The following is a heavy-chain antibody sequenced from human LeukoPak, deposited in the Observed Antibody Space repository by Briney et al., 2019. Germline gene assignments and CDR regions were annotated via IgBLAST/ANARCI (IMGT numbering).Heavy chain of an antibody. V-gene: IGHV4-61*02. J-gene: IGHJ4*02. Sequence: PSQTLSLTWTVSGGSISSGSYYWSWIRQPAGKGLEWIGRIYTSGSTNYNPSLKSRVTISVDTSKNQFSLKLSSVTAADTAVYYCARDQGDGYNFFDYRGQGTLVTVSS. CDR3: ARDQGDGYNFFDY. D-gene: IGHD5-24*01. CDR1: GGSISSGSYY. CDR2: IYTSGST.